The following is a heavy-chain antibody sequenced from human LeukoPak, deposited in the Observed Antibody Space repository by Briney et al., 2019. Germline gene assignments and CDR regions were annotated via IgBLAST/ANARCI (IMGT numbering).Heavy chain of an antibody. D-gene: IGHD4-17*01. J-gene: IGHJ4*02. CDR3: ARDGFGDYGLDY. CDR2: IYTSGST. Sequence: SETLSLTCTVSGGSISSGSYYWSWIRQPAGKGLEWIGRIYTSGSTNYNPSLKSRVTISVDTSKNQFSLKLSSVTAADTAVYYCARDGFGDYGLDYWGQGTLVTVSS. V-gene: IGHV4-61*02. CDR1: GGSISSGSYY.